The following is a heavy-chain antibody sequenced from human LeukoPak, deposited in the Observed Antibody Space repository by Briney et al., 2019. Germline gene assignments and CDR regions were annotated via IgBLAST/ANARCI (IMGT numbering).Heavy chain of an antibody. V-gene: IGHV1-18*01. J-gene: IGHJ4*02. Sequence: ASVKVSCKASGYTFTSYGISWVRQAPGQGLEWMGCISAYNGNTNYAQKLQGRVTMTTDTSTSTAYMELRSLRSDDTAVYYCARDSHYYDSSGYYPEDYWGQGTLVTVSS. CDR1: GYTFTSYG. D-gene: IGHD3-22*01. CDR2: ISAYNGNT. CDR3: ARDSHYYDSSGYYPEDY.